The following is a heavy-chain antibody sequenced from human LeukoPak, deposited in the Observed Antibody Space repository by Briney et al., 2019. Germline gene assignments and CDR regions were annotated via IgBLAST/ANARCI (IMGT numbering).Heavy chain of an antibody. CDR1: GGSISSGGYY. V-gene: IGHV4-31*03. J-gene: IGHJ5*02. CDR3: ARDTEVNWFDP. Sequence: SQTLSLTCTVSGGSISSGGYYWNWIRQHPGKGLEWIGYIYYSGSTYYNPSLKSRVTISVDTSKNQFSLKLSSVTAADTAVYYCARDTEVNWFDPWGQGTLVTVSS. CDR2: IYYSGST.